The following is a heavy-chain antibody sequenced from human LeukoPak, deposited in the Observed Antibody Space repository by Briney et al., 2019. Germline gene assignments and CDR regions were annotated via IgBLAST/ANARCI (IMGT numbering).Heavy chain of an antibody. V-gene: IGHV3-7*01. J-gene: IGHJ4*02. CDR3: ARSIAVATYYFDY. CDR1: GFTFSHYW. D-gene: IGHD6-19*01. CDR2: INRDGSEK. Sequence: GGSLRLSCAASGFTFSHYWMNWVRQAPGKGLEWVANINRDGSEKYYVDSVKGRFTISRDTAKNSLYLQVNSLRAEDTAVYYCARSIAVATYYFDYWGQGILVTVSS.